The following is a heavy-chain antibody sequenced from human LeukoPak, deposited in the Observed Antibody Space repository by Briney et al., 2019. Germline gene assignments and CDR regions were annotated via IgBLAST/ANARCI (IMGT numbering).Heavy chain of an antibody. CDR3: ARHANKFWSGYYHSLYYFDY. CDR1: GGSISSSDYY. CDR2: IYYSGST. Sequence: SETLSLTCTVSGGSISSSDYYWGWIRQPPGKGLEWIGKIYYSGSTYYNPSLKSRVTISVDTSKNQFSLKLSSVTAPDTAVYYCARHANKFWSGYYHSLYYFDYWGQGTLVTVSS. D-gene: IGHD3-3*01. J-gene: IGHJ4*02. V-gene: IGHV4-39*01.